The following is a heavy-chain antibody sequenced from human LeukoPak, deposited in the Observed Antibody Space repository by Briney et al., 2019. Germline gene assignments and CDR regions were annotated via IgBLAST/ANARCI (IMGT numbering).Heavy chain of an antibody. J-gene: IGHJ4*02. V-gene: IGHV4-39*01. Sequence: SETLFLTCTVSGGSISSSSYYWGWIRQPPGKGLEWIGSIYYSGSTYYNPSLKSRVTISVDTSKNQFSLKLSSVTAADTAVYYCARLYEGTDYWGQGTLVTVSS. CDR1: GGSISSSSYY. CDR3: ARLYEGTDY. D-gene: IGHD3-3*01. CDR2: IYYSGST.